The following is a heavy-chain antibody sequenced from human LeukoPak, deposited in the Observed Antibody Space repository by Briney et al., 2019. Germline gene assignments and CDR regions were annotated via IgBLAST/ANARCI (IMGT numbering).Heavy chain of an antibody. J-gene: IGHJ4*02. CDR2: IYYSGST. CDR3: ARHAKSGSYYFDY. D-gene: IGHD1-26*01. Sequence: SETLSLTCTVSGGSISSYYWSWIRQPPGKGLEWIGYIYYSGSTYYNPSLKSRVTISVDTSKNQFSLKLSSVTAADTAVYYCARHAKSGSYYFDYWGQGTLVTVSS. CDR1: GGSISSYY. V-gene: IGHV4-59*04.